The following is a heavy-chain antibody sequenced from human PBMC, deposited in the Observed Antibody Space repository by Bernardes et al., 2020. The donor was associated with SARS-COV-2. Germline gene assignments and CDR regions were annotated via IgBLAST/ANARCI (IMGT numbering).Heavy chain of an antibody. V-gene: IGHV4-34*01. CDR3: ARGARISMIVVVMPQAAFDV. CDR2: MSHSGST. CDR1: GGSFRGSY. D-gene: IGHD3-22*01. J-gene: IGHJ3*01. Sequence: SETLSLTCDVYGGSFRGSYWSWIRQPPGKGLEWIGEMSHSGSTNYNPSLKSRVTISVDSSKNQFSLKLNSVTAADTAVYYCARGARISMIVVVMPQAAFDVWGQGTMVTVSS.